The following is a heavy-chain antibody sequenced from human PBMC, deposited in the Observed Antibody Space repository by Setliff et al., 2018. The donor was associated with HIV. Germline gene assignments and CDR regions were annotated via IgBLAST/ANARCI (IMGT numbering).Heavy chain of an antibody. CDR3: ATLLSYSSAWHY. CDR1: GYTFTSYA. J-gene: IGHJ4*02. V-gene: IGHV1-3*01. Sequence: ASVKVSCKASGYTFTSYAMHWVRQAPEQRLEWMGWIHAGNGDTKYSQNFQGRVTITRDTSASTAYMELSSLRSEDTAVYYCATLLSYSSAWHYWGQGTLVTVSS. D-gene: IGHD6-25*01. CDR2: IHAGNGDT.